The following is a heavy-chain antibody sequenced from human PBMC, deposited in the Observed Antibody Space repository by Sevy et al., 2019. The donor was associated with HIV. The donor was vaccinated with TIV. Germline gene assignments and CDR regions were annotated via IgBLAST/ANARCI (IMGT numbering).Heavy chain of an antibody. J-gene: IGHJ4*02. CDR2: IYYSGST. V-gene: IGHV4-59*01. D-gene: IGHD6-13*01. CDR1: GGSISSYY. Sequence: SETLSLTCTVSGGSISSYYWSWIRQPPGKGLEWIGYIYYSGSTNDNPSLKSRVTISVDTSKSQFSLKLGSVTAADTAVYYCARERQLVLDYWGQGTLVTVSS. CDR3: ARERQLVLDY.